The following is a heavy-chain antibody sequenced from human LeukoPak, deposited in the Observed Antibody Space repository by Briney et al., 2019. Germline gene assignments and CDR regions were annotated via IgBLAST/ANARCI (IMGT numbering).Heavy chain of an antibody. D-gene: IGHD4-17*01. J-gene: IGHJ5*02. CDR1: GGSFSGYY. V-gene: IGHV4-34*01. Sequence: PSEALSLTCAVYGGSFSGYYWSWIRQPPGKGLEWIGEINHSGSTNYNPSLKSRVTISVDTSKNQFSLKLSSVTAADTAVYYCARDGDYQTPLNWFDPWGQGTLVTVSS. CDR3: ARDGDYQTPLNWFDP. CDR2: INHSGST.